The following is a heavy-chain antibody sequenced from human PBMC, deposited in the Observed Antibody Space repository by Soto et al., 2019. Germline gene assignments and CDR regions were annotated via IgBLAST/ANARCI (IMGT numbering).Heavy chain of an antibody. D-gene: IGHD4-17*01. J-gene: IGHJ4*02. Sequence: QVQLVQSGAEVRKPEASVRLSCKASGYTLTRFYLHWVRQAPGQGLEWMGIINTRGGTTAYAQKFRGRLTVTRDTSTSTVYMELSNLRSEDTAIYYCARGPDHSDVPRRDYCGQGTRVTVSS. CDR2: INTRGGTT. CDR1: GYTLTRFY. CDR3: ARGPDHSDVPRRDY. V-gene: IGHV1-46*01.